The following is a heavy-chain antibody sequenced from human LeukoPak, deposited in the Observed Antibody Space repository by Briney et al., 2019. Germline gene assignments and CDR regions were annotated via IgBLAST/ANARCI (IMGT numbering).Heavy chain of an antibody. CDR3: AKDLLGRGGKAAAFDY. CDR2: ISGSGGST. V-gene: IGHV3-23*01. Sequence: PGGSLRLSCAASGFTFSSYAMMWLRQAPGKGLEWVSAISGSGGSTYYADSVKGRFTISRDNSKNTLYLQMNSLRAEDTAVYYCAKDLLGRGGKAAAFDYWGQGTLVTVSS. J-gene: IGHJ4*02. CDR1: GFTFSSYA. D-gene: IGHD6-13*01.